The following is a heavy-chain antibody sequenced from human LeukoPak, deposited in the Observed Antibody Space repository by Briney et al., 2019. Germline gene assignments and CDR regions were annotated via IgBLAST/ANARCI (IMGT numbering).Heavy chain of an antibody. CDR2: ISGSGGST. CDR3: AKDLVPYYHGSGPPYYYYMDV. Sequence: GGSLRLSCAASGFTFSSYAMSWVRQAPGKGLEWVSAISGSGGSTYYADSVKGRFTISRDNSKNTLYLQMNSLRAEDTAVYYCAKDLVPYYHGSGPPYYYYMDVWGKGTTVTVSS. CDR1: GFTFSSYA. V-gene: IGHV3-23*01. D-gene: IGHD3-10*01. J-gene: IGHJ6*03.